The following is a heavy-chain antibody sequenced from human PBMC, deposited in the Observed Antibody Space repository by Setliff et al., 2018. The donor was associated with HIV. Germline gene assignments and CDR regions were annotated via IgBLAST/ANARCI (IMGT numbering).Heavy chain of an antibody. J-gene: IGHJ4*02. V-gene: IGHV4-39*01. CDR1: GGSIEFSSYY. CDR3: ARLRGLNLEPFDY. Sequence: SETLPLTCSVSGGSIEFSSYYWGWIRQPPGKGLEWIGSVYYSGSTYYNPSLKSRLTISVDTSTNKFSLKLSSVTAADTAVYYCARLRGLNLEPFDYWGQGTLVTVSS. CDR2: VYYSGST. D-gene: IGHD1-1*01.